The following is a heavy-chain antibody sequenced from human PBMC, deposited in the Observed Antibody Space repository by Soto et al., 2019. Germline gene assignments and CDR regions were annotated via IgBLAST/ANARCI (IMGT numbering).Heavy chain of an antibody. J-gene: IGHJ4*02. Sequence: PGGSLRLSCAASGFTFDDYAMHWVRQAPGKGLEWVSGISWNSGSIGYADSVKGRFTISRDNAKNSLYLQMNSLRAEDTALYYCAKDTYYGSGSYSLQGGFDYWGQGTLVTVSS. D-gene: IGHD3-10*01. CDR2: ISWNSGSI. V-gene: IGHV3-9*01. CDR3: AKDTYYGSGSYSLQGGFDY. CDR1: GFTFDDYA.